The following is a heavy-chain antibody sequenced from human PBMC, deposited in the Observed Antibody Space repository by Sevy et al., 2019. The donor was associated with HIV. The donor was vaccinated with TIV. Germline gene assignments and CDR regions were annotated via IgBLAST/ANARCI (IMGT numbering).Heavy chain of an antibody. V-gene: IGHV3-23*01. D-gene: IGHD3-10*01. CDR3: AKGYGSGSHPDY. CDR2: ISGSGGST. Sequence: GGSLRLSCAASGFIFNSYAMTWVRQAPGKGLEWVSGISGSGGSTYYAASVKGRFTISRDNSRNTLYLEMNSLRAEDTAVYYCAKGYGSGSHPDYWGQGTLVTVSS. J-gene: IGHJ4*02. CDR1: GFIFNSYA.